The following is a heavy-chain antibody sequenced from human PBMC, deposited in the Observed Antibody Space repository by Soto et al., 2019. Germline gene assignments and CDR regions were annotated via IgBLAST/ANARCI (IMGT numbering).Heavy chain of an antibody. CDR3: ARAWIQLWSRVFNAFDI. CDR2: ISSSSSYI. D-gene: IGHD5-18*01. V-gene: IGHV3-21*01. Sequence: GGSLRLSCAASGFTFSSYSMNWVRQAPGKGLEWVSSISSSSSYIYYADSVKGRFTISRDNAKNSLYLQMNSLRAEDTAVYYCARAWIQLWSRVFNAFDIWGQGTMVTVSS. CDR1: GFTFSSYS. J-gene: IGHJ3*02.